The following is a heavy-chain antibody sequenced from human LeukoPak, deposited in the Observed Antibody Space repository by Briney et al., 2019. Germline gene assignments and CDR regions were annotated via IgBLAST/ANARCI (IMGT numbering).Heavy chain of an antibody. Sequence: PSQTLSLTCTVSGDSFSSGRYYWSWIRQLPGKGLEWIGCIYYSGSAYYNPSLQSRVVISVDTSKNQFSLKLRSATAADTAVYYCVREPDYWGQGTLVTVSS. V-gene: IGHV4-31*03. CDR1: GDSFSSGRYY. CDR2: IYYSGSA. J-gene: IGHJ4*02. CDR3: VREPDY.